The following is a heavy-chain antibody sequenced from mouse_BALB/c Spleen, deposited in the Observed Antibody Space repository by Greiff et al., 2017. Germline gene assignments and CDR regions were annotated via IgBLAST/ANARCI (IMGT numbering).Heavy chain of an antibody. CDR2: IDPANGNT. D-gene: IGHD2-1*01. J-gene: IGHJ1*01. CDR3: ARNGNYGYFDV. V-gene: IGHV14-3*02. CDR1: GFNIKDTY. Sequence: VQLQQSGAELVKPGASVKLSCTASGFNIKDTYMHWVKQRPEQGLEWIGRIDPANGNTKYDPKFQGKATITADTSSNTAYLQLSSLTSEDTAVSYCARNGNYGYFDVWGAGTTVTVSS.